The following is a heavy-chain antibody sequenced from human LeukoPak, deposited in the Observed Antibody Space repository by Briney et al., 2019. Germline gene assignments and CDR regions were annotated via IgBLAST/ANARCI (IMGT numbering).Heavy chain of an antibody. CDR2: INHRGST. CDR1: GGSFSGYY. CDR3: ARVLSDWNDLGY. J-gene: IGHJ4*02. Sequence: MPSETLSLTCAVYGGSFSGYYWSWIRQPPGKGLEWIGEINHRGSTNYNPSLKSRVTVSLDTSKNQFSLKLSSVTAADTAVYYCARVLSDWNDLGYWGQGTLVTVSS. D-gene: IGHD1-1*01. V-gene: IGHV4-34*01.